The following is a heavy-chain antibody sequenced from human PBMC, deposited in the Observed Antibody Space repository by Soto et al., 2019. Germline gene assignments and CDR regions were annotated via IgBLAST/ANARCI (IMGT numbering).Heavy chain of an antibody. CDR2: IRTKPNRYAT. V-gene: IGHV3-73*01. CDR3: TIYYYDISGYGSYAMDV. CDR1: GFTFSGSA. Sequence: PGGSLRLSCAASGFTFSGSAMHWVRQAPGKGLEWVGRIRTKPNRYATAYAESVKGRFTISRDDSKDTAYLHMNSLKAEDTAVYYCTIYYYDISGYGSYAMDVWGQGTTVTVSS. D-gene: IGHD3-22*01. J-gene: IGHJ6*02.